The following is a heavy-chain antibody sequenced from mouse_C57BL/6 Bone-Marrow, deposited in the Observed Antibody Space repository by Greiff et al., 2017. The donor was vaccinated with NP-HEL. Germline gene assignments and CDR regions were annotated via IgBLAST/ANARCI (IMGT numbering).Heavy chain of an antibody. V-gene: IGHV1-82*01. D-gene: IGHD2-3*01. CDR3: ARSSNYDGYYVWYFDV. CDR1: GYAFSSSW. Sequence: QVQLKESGPELVKPGASVKISCKASGYAFSSSWMNWVKQRPGKGLEWIGRIYPGDGDTNYNGKFKGKATLTADKSSSTAYMQLSSLTSEDSAVYFCARSSNYDGYYVWYFDVWGTGTTVTVSS. CDR2: IYPGDGDT. J-gene: IGHJ1*03.